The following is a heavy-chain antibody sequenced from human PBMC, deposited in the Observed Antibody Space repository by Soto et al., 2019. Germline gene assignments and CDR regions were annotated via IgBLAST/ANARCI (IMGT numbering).Heavy chain of an antibody. CDR2: INHSGST. CDR1: GGYFSGYY. D-gene: IGHD5-12*01. J-gene: IGHJ6*02. V-gene: IGHV4-34*01. CDR3: ARGRGGWLRSSHYYYGMDV. Sequence: PSETLSLTCAVYGGYFSGYYWSWIRQPPGKGLEWIGEINHSGSTNYNPSLKSRVTISVDTSKNQFSLKLSSVTAADTAVYYCARGRGGWLRSSHYYYGMDVWGQGTTVTVSS.